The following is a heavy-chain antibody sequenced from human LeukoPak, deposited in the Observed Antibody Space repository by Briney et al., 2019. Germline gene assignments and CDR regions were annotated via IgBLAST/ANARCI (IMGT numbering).Heavy chain of an antibody. CDR1: GYTFTSYG. V-gene: IGHV1-18*01. CDR2: ISAYNGNT. Sequence: GASVKVSCKASGYTFTSYGISWVRQAPGQGLEWMGWISAYNGNTNYAQKLQGRVTMTTDTSTSTAYMELRSLRSDDTAVYYCAGSRDYYGSGSLDYWGQGTLVTVSS. CDR3: AGSRDYYGSGSLDY. J-gene: IGHJ4*02. D-gene: IGHD3-10*01.